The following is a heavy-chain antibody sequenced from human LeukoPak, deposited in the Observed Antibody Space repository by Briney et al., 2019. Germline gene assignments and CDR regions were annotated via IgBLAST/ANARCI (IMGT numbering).Heavy chain of an antibody. CDR3: ARDNSPGWFGP. CDR2: ISYDGSNK. J-gene: IGHJ5*02. CDR1: GFTFSSYG. Sequence: PGGSLRLSCAASGFTFSSYGMHWVRQAPGKGLEWVAVISYDGSNKYYADSVKGRFTISRDNSKNTLYLQMNSQRAEDTALYYCARDNSPGWFGPWGQGTLVTVSS. D-gene: IGHD4-11*01. V-gene: IGHV3-30*03.